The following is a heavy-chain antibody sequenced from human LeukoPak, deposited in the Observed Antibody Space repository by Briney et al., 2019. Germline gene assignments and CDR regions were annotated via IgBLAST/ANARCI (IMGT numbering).Heavy chain of an antibody. D-gene: IGHD3-10*01. CDR3: ARRFVGIDY. CDR2: INVCNGNT. V-gene: IGHV1-3*01. J-gene: IGHJ4*02. Sequence: ASVKVSCKASGYTFTSYIMHWVRQAPGQRLEWMGWINVCNGNTKYSQKFQGRVTITRDTSASTPYMELSSLRSEQTAGYYCARRFVGIDYWGQGTLVTVSS. CDR1: GYTFTSYI.